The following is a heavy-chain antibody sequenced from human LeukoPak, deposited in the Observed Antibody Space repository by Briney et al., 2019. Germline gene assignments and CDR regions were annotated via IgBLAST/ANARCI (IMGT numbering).Heavy chain of an antibody. V-gene: IGHV4-59*01. CDR2: IYYSGST. Sequence: PSEILSLTCTVSGGSISSYYWSWIRQPPGKGLEWIGYIYYSGSTNYNPSLKSRVTISVDTSKNQFSLKLSSVTAADTAVYYCARGTGYSSGWYAYWGQGTLVTVSS. J-gene: IGHJ4*02. D-gene: IGHD6-19*01. CDR3: ARGTGYSSGWYAY. CDR1: GGSISSYY.